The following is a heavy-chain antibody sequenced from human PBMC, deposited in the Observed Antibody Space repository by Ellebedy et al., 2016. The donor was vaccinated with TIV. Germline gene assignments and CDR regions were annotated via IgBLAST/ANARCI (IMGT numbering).Heavy chain of an antibody. D-gene: IGHD3-10*02. CDR2: IEGSNDNT. CDR1: GFTLSRNA. CDR3: AKDVFRWALDS. J-gene: IGHJ4*02. V-gene: IGHV3-23*01. Sequence: GESLKISXAASGFTLSRNAITWVRQAPGKGLEWVSAIEGSNDNTHYADSVMGRFTISRDTSRNTLFLQMNSLTVGDTAVYYCAKDVFRWALDSWGQGTLVTVSS.